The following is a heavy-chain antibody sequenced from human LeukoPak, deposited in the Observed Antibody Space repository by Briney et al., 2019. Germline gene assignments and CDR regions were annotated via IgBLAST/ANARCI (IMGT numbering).Heavy chain of an antibody. D-gene: IGHD5-24*01. J-gene: IGHJ4*02. CDR3: ARDGPRWLQLGTLGY. CDR2: IYYSGST. Sequence: SETLSLTCTVSGGSISSSSYYWGWLRQPPGKGLEWIGSIYYSGSTYYSPSLKSRVTISVDTSKNQFSLKLSSVTAADTAVYYCARDGPRWLQLGTLGYWGQGTLVTVSS. V-gene: IGHV4-39*07. CDR1: GGSISSSSYY.